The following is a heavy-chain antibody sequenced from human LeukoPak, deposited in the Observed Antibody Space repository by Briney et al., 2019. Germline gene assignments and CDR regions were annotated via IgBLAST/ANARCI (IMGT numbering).Heavy chain of an antibody. CDR2: IYSGGST. CDR1: GFTVSSNY. CDR3: AMGCGGSCYRYFDL. Sequence: GGSLRLSCAASGFTVSSNYMSWVRQAPGKGLEWVSVIYSGGSTYYADSVKGRFTISRDNAKNSLYLQMSSLRAEDTAVYYCAMGCGGSCYRYFDLWGRGTLVTVSS. D-gene: IGHD2-15*01. V-gene: IGHV3-66*01. J-gene: IGHJ2*01.